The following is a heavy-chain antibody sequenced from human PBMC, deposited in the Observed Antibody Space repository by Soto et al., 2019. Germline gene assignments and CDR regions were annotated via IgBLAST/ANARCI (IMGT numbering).Heavy chain of an antibody. V-gene: IGHV1-2*02. CDR2: INPNTGDT. CDR3: ARDGHRSGDY. J-gene: IGHJ4*02. CDR1: EYRFTAYY. Sequence: QVQLVQSGAEVKKPGASVKVSCKASEYRFTAYYIHWVRQAPGQGLEWMGLINPNTGDTNYAQNFQGRVTMTRDTAISTAYMELSRLRSDETAIYYCARDGHRSGDYWGQGTLVTVSS. D-gene: IGHD1-26*01.